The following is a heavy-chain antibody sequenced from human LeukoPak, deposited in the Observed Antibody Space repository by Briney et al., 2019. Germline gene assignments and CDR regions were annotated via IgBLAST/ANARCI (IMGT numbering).Heavy chain of an antibody. V-gene: IGHV4-4*07. CDR1: GGSISSYY. D-gene: IGHD2-2*01. CDR2: IYTSGST. J-gene: IGHJ4*02. Sequence: PSETLSLTCTVSGGSISSYYWSWIRQPAGKGLEWIGRIYTSGSTNYNPSLKSRVTMSVDTSKNQFSLKLSSVTAADTAVYYCARAGRGFCSSTSCSLFDSGGQGTLVTVSS. CDR3: ARAGRGFCSSTSCSLFDS.